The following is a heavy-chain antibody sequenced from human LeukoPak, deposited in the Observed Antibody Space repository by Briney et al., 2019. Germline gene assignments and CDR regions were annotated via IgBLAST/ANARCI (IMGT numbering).Heavy chain of an antibody. J-gene: IGHJ3*02. CDR2: IKQDGSEK. Sequence: GGSLRLSCAASGFTFSSYWMSWVRQAPGKGLEWVANIKQDGSEKYHLDSVKGRFTISRDNSKNTLYLQMNSLRAEDTAVYYCAKGPTDAFDIWGQGTMVTVSS. CDR1: GFTFSSYW. CDR3: AKGPTDAFDI. V-gene: IGHV3-7*01.